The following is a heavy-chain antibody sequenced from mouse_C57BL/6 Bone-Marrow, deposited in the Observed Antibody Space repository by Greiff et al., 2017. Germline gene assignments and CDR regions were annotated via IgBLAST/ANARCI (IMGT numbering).Heavy chain of an antibody. V-gene: IGHV1-19*01. CDR2: INPYNGGT. CDR1: GYTFTDYY. J-gene: IGHJ2*01. D-gene: IGHD1-1*02. Sequence: EVKLMESGPVLVKPGASVKMSCKASGYTFTDYYMNWVKQSHGKSLEWIGFINPYNGGTRYNQKFKGKATWTVYKSSSTAYMELISLTSEASAVDYCARDYRDYWGQGTTLTVTS. CDR3: ARDYRDY.